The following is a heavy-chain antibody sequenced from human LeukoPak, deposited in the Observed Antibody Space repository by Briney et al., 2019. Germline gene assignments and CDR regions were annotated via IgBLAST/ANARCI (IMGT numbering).Heavy chain of an antibody. J-gene: IGHJ4*02. CDR1: GFTFSDYY. CDR2: ISSSGTTI. Sequence: GGSLRLSCAASGFTFSDYYMSWIRQAPGEGLEWVSYISSSGTTIYYADSVKGRFTISRDNAKNSLYLQMNSLRAEDTAVYYRARRRDSGSLQHFDYWGQGTLVTVSS. V-gene: IGHV3-11*01. D-gene: IGHD1-26*01. CDR3: ARRRDSGSLQHFDY.